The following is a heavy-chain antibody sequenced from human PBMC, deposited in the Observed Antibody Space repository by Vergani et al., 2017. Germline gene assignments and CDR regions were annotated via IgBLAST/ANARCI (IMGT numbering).Heavy chain of an antibody. Sequence: QLQLQESGPGLVKPSETLSLTCTVSGGSISSYYWSWIRQPAGKGLEWIGRIYTSGSTNYNPSLKSRVTMSVDTSKNQFSLKLSSVTAADTAVYYCARDCLAAAQSGGYYYYGMDVWGQGTTVTVSS. V-gene: IGHV4-4*07. CDR2: IYTSGST. J-gene: IGHJ6*02. CDR3: ARDCLAAAQSGGYYYYGMDV. D-gene: IGHD6-13*01. CDR1: GGSISSYY.